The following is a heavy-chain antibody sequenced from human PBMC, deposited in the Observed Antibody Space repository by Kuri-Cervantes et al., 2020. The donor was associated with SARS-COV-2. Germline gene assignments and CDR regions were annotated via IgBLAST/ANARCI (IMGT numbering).Heavy chain of an antibody. CDR1: GVSFDDYT. CDR2: ISWDGETT. CDR3: AKDLTPMPRVTKSPHIYYYGMDV. D-gene: IGHD2-2*01. V-gene: IGHV3-43*01. Sequence: GGSLRLSCTASGVSFDDYTMHWVRQVPGKGLEWVALISWDGETTSYAASVEGRFTISRDNSKYVLYLQMDSLIDEDTALYFCAKDLTPMPRVTKSPHIYYYGMDVWGHGTTVTVSS. J-gene: IGHJ6*02.